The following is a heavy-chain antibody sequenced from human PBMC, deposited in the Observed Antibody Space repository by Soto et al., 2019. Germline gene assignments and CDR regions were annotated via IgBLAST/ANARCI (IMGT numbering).Heavy chain of an antibody. CDR1: GITFSRYA. V-gene: IGHV3-23*01. J-gene: IGHJ6*03. Sequence: GGSLRLSCAALGITFSRYAMSWVRQAPGKGLEWVSSISGDGGSSYYADSVKGRFTISRDNSKNTLYLQMNSLRAEDTAVYYCAGGVISLPYYYYYMDVWGKGTTVTVSS. CDR2: ISGDGGSS. CDR3: AGGVISLPYYYYYMDV. D-gene: IGHD3-10*01.